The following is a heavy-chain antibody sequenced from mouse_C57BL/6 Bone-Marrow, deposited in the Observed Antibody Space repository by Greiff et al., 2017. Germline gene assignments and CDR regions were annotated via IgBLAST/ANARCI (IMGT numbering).Heavy chain of an antibody. CDR1: GFTFSSYG. CDR2: ISSGGSYT. V-gene: IGHV5-6*01. D-gene: IGHD2-1*01. CDR3: ARHLLGLFDY. Sequence: EVKLVESGGDLVKPGGSLKLSCAASGFTFSSYGMSWVRQTPDKRLEWVATISSGGSYTYYPDSVKGRFTISRDNAKNTLYLQMSSLKSEDTAMYYCARHLLGLFDYWGQGTTLTVSS. J-gene: IGHJ2*01.